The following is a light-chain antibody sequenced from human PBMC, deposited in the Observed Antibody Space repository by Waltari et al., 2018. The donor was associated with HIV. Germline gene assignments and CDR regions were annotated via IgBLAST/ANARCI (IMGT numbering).Light chain of an antibody. J-gene: IGLJ1*01. CDR1: SRDVGAYNY. CDR3: TSYASGSTPCV. CDR2: GVT. V-gene: IGLV2-14*03. Sequence: HSALTQPASVSGSPGQSITISCTGTSRDVGAYNYVSWYQQHPAKAPKRLLYGVTKRPAGVPNRCSGSKSGNAASLTISGLRAEDEADYYCTSYASGSTPCVFGTGTKVTVL.